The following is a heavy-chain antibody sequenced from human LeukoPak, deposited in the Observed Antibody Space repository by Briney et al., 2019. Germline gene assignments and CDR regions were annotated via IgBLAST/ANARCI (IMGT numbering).Heavy chain of an antibody. J-gene: IGHJ5*02. CDR1: GGTFIIYA. CDR2: LIPICGTA. V-gene: IGHV1-69*05. Sequence: GASVRVSSVASGGTFIIYAISCVRHPPGRGREWGGGLIPICGTAHYTQNLRGRVTITTDESTSTAYMELSRLRSEETAVYYCARWSSSGWPEIENNWFDHWGQGTLVTVSS. CDR3: ARWSSSGWPEIENNWFDH. D-gene: IGHD6-19*01.